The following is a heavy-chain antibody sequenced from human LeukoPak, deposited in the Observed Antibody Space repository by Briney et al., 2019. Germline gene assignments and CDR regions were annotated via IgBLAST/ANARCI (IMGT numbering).Heavy chain of an antibody. CDR3: ARFYYDSSGFYYYFDY. D-gene: IGHD3-22*01. CDR1: GGSVSSGSYY. J-gene: IGHJ4*02. V-gene: IGHV4-61*01. Sequence: SETLSLTCTVSGGSVSSGSYYWSWIRQPPGKGLEWVGYIYYTGSTNYNPSLKSRVTISVDTSKNQFSLKLSSVTAADTAVYYCARFYYDSSGFYYYFDYWGQGALVTVSS. CDR2: IYYTGST.